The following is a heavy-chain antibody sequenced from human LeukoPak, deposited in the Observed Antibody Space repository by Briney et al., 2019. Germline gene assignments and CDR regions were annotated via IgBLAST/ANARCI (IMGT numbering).Heavy chain of an antibody. V-gene: IGHV1-8*01. Sequence: GASVKVSCKASGYTFTSYDIKWVRQAPGQGLEWMGWINPHSGNTGYAQNFQGRVTMSRNTSISTAYMELSSLRSEDTAVYYCARGYCSGGSGPSNDYYYYGMDVWGQGTTVTVSS. CDR3: ARGYCSGGSGPSNDYYYYGMDV. J-gene: IGHJ6*02. CDR2: INPHSGNT. D-gene: IGHD2-15*01. CDR1: GYTFTSYD.